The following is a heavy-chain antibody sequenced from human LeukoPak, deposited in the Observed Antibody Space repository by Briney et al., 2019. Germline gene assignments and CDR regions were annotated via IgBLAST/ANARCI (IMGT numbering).Heavy chain of an antibody. Sequence: PSETLSLTCAVSGYSISSGYYWGWIRQPPGKGLGWIGSVYHSGSTYYNPSLKSRVTISVDTSKNQFSLRLSSVTAADTAVYYCARGTAVAGALDYWGQGTLVPVSS. J-gene: IGHJ4*02. V-gene: IGHV4-38-2*01. CDR3: ARGTAVAGALDY. CDR1: GYSISSGYY. CDR2: VYHSGST. D-gene: IGHD6-19*01.